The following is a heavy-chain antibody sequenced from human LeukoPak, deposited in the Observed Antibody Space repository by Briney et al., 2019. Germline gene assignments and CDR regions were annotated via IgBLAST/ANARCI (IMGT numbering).Heavy chain of an antibody. D-gene: IGHD3-16*01. J-gene: IGHJ4*02. CDR1: GFTFSSFG. CDR2: ISSSSRTT. Sequence: GGSLRLSCAASGFTFSSFGMNWVRQAPGKGLEWVSYISSSSRTTYYADSVKGRFTISRDNAKNSLYLQMNSLRAEDTAVYYCARGGEDLWEFDYWGQGTLVTVSS. CDR3: ARGGEDLWEFDY. V-gene: IGHV3-48*01.